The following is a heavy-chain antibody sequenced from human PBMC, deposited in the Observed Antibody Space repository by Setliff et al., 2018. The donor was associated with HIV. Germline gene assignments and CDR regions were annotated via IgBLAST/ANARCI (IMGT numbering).Heavy chain of an antibody. J-gene: IGHJ5*02. CDR2: IYHSGST. Sequence: PSETLSLTCAVSGGSISSSNWWSWVRQPPGKGLEWIGEIYHSGSTNYNPSLKSRVTISVDKSKNQFSLKLTSVTAADTAVYYCARGNYDILTGYYLLNWFDPWGQGTLVTVSS. V-gene: IGHV4-4*02. CDR3: ARGNYDILTGYYLLNWFDP. D-gene: IGHD3-9*01. CDR1: GGSISSSNW.